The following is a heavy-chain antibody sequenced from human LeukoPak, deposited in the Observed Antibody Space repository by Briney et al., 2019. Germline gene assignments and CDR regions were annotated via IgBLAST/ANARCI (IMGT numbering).Heavy chain of an antibody. D-gene: IGHD5-12*01. Sequence: GASVKVSCKASAYTFTGYYMHWVRQAPGQGLEWMGWINPNSGGTNYAQKFQGRVTMTRDTSISTAYMELSRLRSDDTAVYYCARWSGSGYDALGFDPWGQGTLVTVSS. J-gene: IGHJ5*02. CDR2: INPNSGGT. CDR3: ARWSGSGYDALGFDP. CDR1: AYTFTGYY. V-gene: IGHV1-2*02.